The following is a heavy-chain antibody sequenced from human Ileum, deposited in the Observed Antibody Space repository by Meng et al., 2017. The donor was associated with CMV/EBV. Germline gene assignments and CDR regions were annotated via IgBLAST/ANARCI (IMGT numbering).Heavy chain of an antibody. CDR2: IFAGGSST. J-gene: IGHJ6*02. V-gene: IGHV3-23*03. Sequence: GESLKISCAGSGFTFRNYAMSWVRQAPGKGPEWVSFIFAGGSSTYYADSVKGRFTISKDDPKNTLYLQMNSLGVEDTAVYYCTRESGYLIWGQGTTVTVSS. CDR3: TRESGYLI. D-gene: IGHD5-12*01. CDR1: GFTFRNYA.